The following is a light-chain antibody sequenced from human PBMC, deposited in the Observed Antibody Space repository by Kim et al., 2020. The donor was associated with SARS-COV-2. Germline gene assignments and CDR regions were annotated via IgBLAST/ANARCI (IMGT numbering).Light chain of an antibody. Sequence: VTIACTGSSSNFGAGYDVHWYQQLPGTAPKLLIYGNSNRPSGVPDRFSGSKSGTSASLAITGLQAEDEADYYCQSYDSSLSGSRVFGGGTQLTVL. J-gene: IGLJ2*01. CDR3: QSYDSSLSGSRV. V-gene: IGLV1-40*01. CDR2: GNS. CDR1: SSNFGAGYD.